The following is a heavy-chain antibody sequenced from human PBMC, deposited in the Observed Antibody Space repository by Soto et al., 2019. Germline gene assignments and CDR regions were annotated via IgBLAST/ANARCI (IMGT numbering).Heavy chain of an antibody. CDR1: GFTFSSYA. CDR3: AKDAATVPSYYFDD. J-gene: IGHJ4*02. V-gene: IGHV3-23*01. D-gene: IGHD4-4*01. Sequence: PGGSLRLSCAASGFTFSSYAMSWVRQGPWKGLEWVSAFSGSGGSTYYADSVKGRFTISRDNSKNTLSLQMNSLRAEDTAVYYCAKDAATVPSYYFDDSAQGPLVTVSS. CDR2: FSGSGGST.